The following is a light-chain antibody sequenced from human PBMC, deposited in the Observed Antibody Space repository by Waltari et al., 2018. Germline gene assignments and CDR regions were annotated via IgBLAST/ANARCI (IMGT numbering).Light chain of an antibody. CDR2: AAS. V-gene: IGKV3-20*01. Sequence: EIVLTQSPGTLSLSPGERAPLSCRASQSVSSSYLAWYQQKRGQAPRLLIYAASSRATGVPHRFSGSGSGTDFTLTVSRLEPEDFAVYYCQQYDSSPWTFGQGTTVEIK. J-gene: IGKJ1*01. CDR1: QSVSSSY. CDR3: QQYDSSPWT.